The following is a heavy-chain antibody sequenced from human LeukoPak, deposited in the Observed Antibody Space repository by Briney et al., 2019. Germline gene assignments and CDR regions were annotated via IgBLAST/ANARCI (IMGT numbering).Heavy chain of an antibody. D-gene: IGHD6-6*01. V-gene: IGHV4-39*01. CDR3: ARHEGSGSSDFDY. J-gene: IGHJ4*02. CDR2: IYYSGST. Sequence: SETLSLTCTVSGGSISSSSYYWGWIRQPPGKGLEWIGSIYYSGSTYYNPSLKSRVTISVDTSKNQFSLKLSSVTAADTAVYYCARHEGSGSSDFDYWGQGTLVTVSS. CDR1: GGSISSSSYY.